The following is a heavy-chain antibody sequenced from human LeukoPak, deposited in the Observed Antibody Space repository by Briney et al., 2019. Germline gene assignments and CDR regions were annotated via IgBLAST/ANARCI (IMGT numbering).Heavy chain of an antibody. Sequence: SVKVSCKASGFTFTSSAMQWVRQARGQRLEWIGWIVVGSGNTNYAQKFQERVTITRDMSTSTAYMELSSLRSKDTAVYYCAVYSGSCSDAFDIWGQGTMVTVSS. CDR2: IVVGSGNT. CDR1: GFTFTSSA. CDR3: AVYSGSCSDAFDI. J-gene: IGHJ3*02. V-gene: IGHV1-58*02. D-gene: IGHD1-26*01.